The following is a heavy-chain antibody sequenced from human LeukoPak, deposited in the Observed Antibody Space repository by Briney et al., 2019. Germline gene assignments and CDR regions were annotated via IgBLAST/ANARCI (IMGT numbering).Heavy chain of an antibody. J-gene: IGHJ6*03. Sequence: GGSLRLSCAASGFTFSSYGMHWVRQAPGKGLEWVAFIWYDGSNKYYADSVKGRFTISRDNSKNTLYLQMNSLRAEDTAVYYCAKEGPGYSSGWVGEYYYYYYYMDVWGKGTTVTISS. D-gene: IGHD6-19*01. CDR3: AKEGPGYSSGWVGEYYYYYYYMDV. CDR1: GFTFSSYG. CDR2: IWYDGSNK. V-gene: IGHV3-30*02.